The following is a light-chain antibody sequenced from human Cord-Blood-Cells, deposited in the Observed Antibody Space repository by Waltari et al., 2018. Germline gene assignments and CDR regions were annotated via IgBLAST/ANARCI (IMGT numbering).Light chain of an antibody. CDR1: QSISSW. CDR2: KAS. CDR3: QQYNSYSPT. V-gene: IGKV1-5*03. J-gene: IGKJ4*01. Sequence: DIQMTQSPSTLSASVGDRVTITCRASQSISSWLAWYQQKPGKAPKLLIYKASSLESGVPSRFSGSGSGTEFTLTISSLQPYDFATYYCQQYNSYSPTFGGGTKVEIK.